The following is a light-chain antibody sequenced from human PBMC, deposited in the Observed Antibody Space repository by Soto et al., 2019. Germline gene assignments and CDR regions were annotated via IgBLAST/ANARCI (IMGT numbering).Light chain of an antibody. CDR1: QSFTKW. Sequence: DIQMTQSPSTLAASVGDRVTITCRARQSFTKWLAWYQQKPGKAPQLLIYEASRLKSGVPSRFSGSESGTEFTLTISSLQPDDFATYYCQNYDSISSTTFGQGTKVEIK. CDR3: QNYDSISSTT. J-gene: IGKJ1*01. CDR2: EAS. V-gene: IGKV1-5*03.